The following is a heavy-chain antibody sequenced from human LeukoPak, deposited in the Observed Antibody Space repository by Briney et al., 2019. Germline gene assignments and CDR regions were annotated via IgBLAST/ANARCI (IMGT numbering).Heavy chain of an antibody. D-gene: IGHD2-15*01. J-gene: IGHJ4*02. V-gene: IGHV3-30*18. CDR2: ISYDGSNK. Sequence: PGRSLRLSCAASGFTFSSYGMHWVRQAPGKGLEWVAVISYDGSNKYYADSVKGRFTISRDNSKNTLYLQMNSLRAEDTAVYYCAKPPGYCSGGSCYSGPNFDYWGQGTLVTVSS. CDR3: AKPPGYCSGGSCYSGPNFDY. CDR1: GFTFSSYG.